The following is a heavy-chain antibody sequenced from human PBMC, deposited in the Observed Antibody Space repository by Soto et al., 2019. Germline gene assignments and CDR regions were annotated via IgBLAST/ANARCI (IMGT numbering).Heavy chain of an antibody. CDR2: IYYSGST. CDR3: ARLNDSSGYYFDY. CDR1: GGSISSGDYY. J-gene: IGHJ4*02. V-gene: IGHV4-30-4*01. D-gene: IGHD3-22*01. Sequence: QVQLQESGPGLVKPSQTLSLTCTVSGGSISSGDYYWSWIRQPPGKGLEWIGYIYYSGSTYYNPSLKSRVTISVDTSKNQFSLKLRSVTAADTAVYYCARLNDSSGYYFDYWGQGTLVTVSS.